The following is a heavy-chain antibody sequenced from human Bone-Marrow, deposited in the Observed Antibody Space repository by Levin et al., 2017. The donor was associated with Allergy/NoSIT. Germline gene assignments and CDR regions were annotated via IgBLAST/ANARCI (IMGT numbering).Heavy chain of an antibody. CDR3: ARDRLDFWSGYYPKPYYYYYYMDV. CDR2: ISAYNGNT. J-gene: IGHJ6*03. CDR1: GYTFTSYG. Sequence: ASVKVSCKASGYTFTSYGISWVRQAPGQGLEWMGWISAYNGNTNYAQKLQGRVTMTTDTSTSTAYMELRSLRSDDTAVYYCARDRLDFWSGYYPKPYYYYYYMDVWGKGTTVTVSS. D-gene: IGHD3-3*01. V-gene: IGHV1-18*01.